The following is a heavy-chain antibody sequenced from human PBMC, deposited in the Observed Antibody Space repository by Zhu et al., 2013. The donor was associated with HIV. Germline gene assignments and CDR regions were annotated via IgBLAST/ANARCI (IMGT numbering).Heavy chain of an antibody. CDR3: AREGGSSVREDYYYYGMDV. CDR1: GGPISSSSYY. D-gene: IGHD6-25*01. CDR2: IYYSGST. J-gene: IGHJ6*02. V-gene: IGHV4-39*07. Sequence: QVQLQESGPGLVKPSETLSLTCTVSGGPISSSSYYWGWIRQPPGKGLEWIGSIYYSGSTYYNPSLKSRVTISVDTSKNQFSLKLSSVTAADTAVYYCAREGGSSVREDYYYYGMDVWGQGTTVTVSS.